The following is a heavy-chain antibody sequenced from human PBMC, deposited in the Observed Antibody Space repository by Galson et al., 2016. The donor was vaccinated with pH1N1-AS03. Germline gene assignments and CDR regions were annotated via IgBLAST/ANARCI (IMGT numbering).Heavy chain of an antibody. J-gene: IGHJ4*02. Sequence: SLRLSCAASGFIFSNYAMSWVRQAPGKGLAWVSAITSRGSTYYADSVKGRFTISRDNSKNTLYLQMNSLRAEDTAVYYCAKDPIQYGDYVWYFDYWGQGTLVTVSS. D-gene: IGHD4-17*01. CDR3: AKDPIQYGDYVWYFDY. CDR2: ITSRGST. V-gene: IGHV3-23*01. CDR1: GFIFSNYA.